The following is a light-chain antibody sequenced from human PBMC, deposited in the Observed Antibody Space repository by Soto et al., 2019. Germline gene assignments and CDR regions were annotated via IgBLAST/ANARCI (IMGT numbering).Light chain of an antibody. CDR3: QQRSSRPPMYT. CDR1: QSVSSY. V-gene: IGKV3-11*01. J-gene: IGKJ2*01. Sequence: EIVLTQSPATLSLSPGEGATLSCRASQSVSSYLVWYQQKPGQAPRLLIYDASKKTTGITARFSGSGSGTDFTLTISSLEPEDFAVYYCQQRSSRPPMYTFGQGTKVEIK. CDR2: DAS.